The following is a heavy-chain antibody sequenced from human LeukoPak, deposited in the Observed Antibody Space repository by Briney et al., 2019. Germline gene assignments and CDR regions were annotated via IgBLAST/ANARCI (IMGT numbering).Heavy chain of an antibody. V-gene: IGHV4-34*01. Sequence: SETLSLTCAVYGGSFSGYSWIWIRQPPGKGLEWIGEINHSGSTNYNPSLKSRVTISADTSKNQFSLKLSSVTAADTAVYYCARDNGVAAAGTLYFDYWGQGTLVTVSS. D-gene: IGHD6-13*01. CDR2: INHSGST. CDR3: ARDNGVAAAGTLYFDY. J-gene: IGHJ4*02. CDR1: GGSFSGYS.